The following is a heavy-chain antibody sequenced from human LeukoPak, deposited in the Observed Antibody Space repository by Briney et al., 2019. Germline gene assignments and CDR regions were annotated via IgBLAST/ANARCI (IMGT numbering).Heavy chain of an antibody. V-gene: IGHV3-23*01. J-gene: IGHJ6*02. D-gene: IGHD5-18*01. Sequence: GGSLRLSCAASGFTFSSYAMSWVRQAPGKGLEWVSAISGSGGSTYYADSVKGRFTISRDNSKNTLYLQMNSLRAEDTAVYYCAKVQDHGYWNCYGMDVWGQGTTVTVSS. CDR1: GFTFSSYA. CDR3: AKVQDHGYWNCYGMDV. CDR2: ISGSGGST.